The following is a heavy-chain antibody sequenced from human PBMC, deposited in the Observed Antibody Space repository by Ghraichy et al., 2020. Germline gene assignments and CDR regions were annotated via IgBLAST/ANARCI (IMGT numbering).Heavy chain of an antibody. CDR2: IYYSGST. CDR1: GGSITSGGYY. Sequence: SETLSLTCTVSGGSITSGGYYWSWIRQHPGKGLEWIGYIYYSGSTSYNPSLKSRVTISVDTSKKQFSLKLSSVTAADTAVYYCARDGGYGSASYHFDYCGQGTLVTVSS. V-gene: IGHV4-31*03. CDR3: ARDGGYGSASYHFDY. D-gene: IGHD3-10*01. J-gene: IGHJ4*02.